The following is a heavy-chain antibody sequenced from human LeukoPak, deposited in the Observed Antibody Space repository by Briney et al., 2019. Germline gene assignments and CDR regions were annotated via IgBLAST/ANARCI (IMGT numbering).Heavy chain of an antibody. Sequence: SETLSLTCAVYGGSFSGYYWSWIRQPPGKGLEWIGEINHSGSTNYNPSLESRVTISVDTSKNQFSLKLSSVTAADTAVYYCARALGGWYRYYFDYWGQGTLVTVSS. CDR3: ARALGGWYRYYFDY. CDR2: INHSGST. J-gene: IGHJ4*02. CDR1: GGSFSGYY. D-gene: IGHD6-19*01. V-gene: IGHV4-34*01.